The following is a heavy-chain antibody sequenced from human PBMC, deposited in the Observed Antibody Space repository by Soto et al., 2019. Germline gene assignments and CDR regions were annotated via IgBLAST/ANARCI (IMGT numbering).Heavy chain of an antibody. Sequence: ASVKVSCKAPGYTLTSYYMHWVRQAPGQGLEWMGIINPSGGSTNYAQKFQGRVTMTRDTSTSTVYMELSSLRSEDTAVYYCVRDSPIGSTYSGYDAIDSWGRGTLVTVSS. J-gene: IGHJ4*02. CDR1: GYTLTSYY. V-gene: IGHV1-46*01. CDR2: INPSGGST. D-gene: IGHD5-12*01. CDR3: VRDSPIGSTYSGYDAIDS.